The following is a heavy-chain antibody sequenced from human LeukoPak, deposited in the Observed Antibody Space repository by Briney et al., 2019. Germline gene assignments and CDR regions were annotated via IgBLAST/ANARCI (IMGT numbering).Heavy chain of an antibody. V-gene: IGHV3-30*09. CDR2: XSYDGSNK. CDR1: FTXXSXX. CDR3: ARGCSSTSCPGGMITMDV. Sequence: FTXXSXXMHXVXQXPXXXLXXXXXXSYDGSNKYYADSVKGRFAISRDNSKNTLYLQMNSLRAEDTAVYYCARGCSSTSCPGGMITMDVWGKGTTVTVSS. J-gene: IGHJ6*03. D-gene: IGHD2-2*01.